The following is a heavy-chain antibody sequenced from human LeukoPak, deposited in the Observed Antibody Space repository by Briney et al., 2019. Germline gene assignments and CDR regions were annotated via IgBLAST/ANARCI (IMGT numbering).Heavy chain of an antibody. J-gene: IGHJ4*02. Sequence: GGSLRLSCAASGFTVRSNYMSWVRQAPGKGLEWVSVIYSGGSTYYADSVKGRFTISRDNSKNTLYLQMNSLRAEDTAVYYCASQSSSSWYYFDYWGQGTLVTVSS. D-gene: IGHD6-13*01. V-gene: IGHV3-66*04. CDR3: ASQSSSSWYYFDY. CDR2: IYSGGST. CDR1: GFTVRSNY.